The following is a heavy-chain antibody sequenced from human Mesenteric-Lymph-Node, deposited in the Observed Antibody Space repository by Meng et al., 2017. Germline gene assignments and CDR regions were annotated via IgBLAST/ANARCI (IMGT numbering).Heavy chain of an antibody. Sequence: QGQLVESGGGVVQPGRSLRLSCAASGFAFSSYGMHWVRQAPGKGLGWVALISHDGSNKYYADSVKGRFTVSRDNSKNTLYLQMNSQTTEDTAVYYCAGGYSYGDYWGQGTLVTVSS. V-gene: IGHV3-30*03. CDR1: GFAFSSYG. D-gene: IGHD5-18*01. CDR3: AGGYSYGDY. J-gene: IGHJ4*02. CDR2: ISHDGSNK.